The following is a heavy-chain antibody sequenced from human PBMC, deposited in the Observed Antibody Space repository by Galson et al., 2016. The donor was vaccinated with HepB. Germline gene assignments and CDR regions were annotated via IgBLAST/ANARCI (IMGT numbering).Heavy chain of an antibody. Sequence: PALVKPTQTLTLTCTVSGFSLNTGAVGVGWIRQPPGKALEWLALVYWEGDTRYNPSLRSRLNITKDTSKSQVFLTVTDMDPMDTGTYYCAHRRGPAAGTFDNWGQGTVVTVSS. CDR2: VYWEGDT. J-gene: IGHJ4*02. CDR3: AHRRGPAAGTFDN. CDR1: GFSLNTGAVG. V-gene: IGHV2-5*02. D-gene: IGHD6-13*01.